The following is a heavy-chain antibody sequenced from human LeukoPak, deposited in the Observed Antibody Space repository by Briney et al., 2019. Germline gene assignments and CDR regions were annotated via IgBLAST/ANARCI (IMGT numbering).Heavy chain of an antibody. J-gene: IGHJ4*02. CDR1: GFTFSDYY. CDR3: TRLSTVTTEY. D-gene: IGHD4-11*01. Sequence: GGSLRLSCAASGFTFSDYYMSWIRQAPGKGLEWVSYISSSGSTIYYADSVKGRFTISRDDSKNTAYLQMNSLKTEDTAVYYCTRLSTVTTEYWGQGTLVTVSS. CDR2: ISSSGSTI. V-gene: IGHV3-11*01.